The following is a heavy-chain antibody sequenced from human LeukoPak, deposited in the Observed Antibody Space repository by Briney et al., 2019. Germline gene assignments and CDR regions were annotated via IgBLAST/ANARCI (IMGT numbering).Heavy chain of an antibody. CDR3: ARDRYYYGSGSYLTNDY. CDR1: GFTSSSYS. CDR2: ISSSSSTI. D-gene: IGHD3-10*01. V-gene: IGHV3-48*04. Sequence: PGGSLRLSCAASGFTSSSYSMNWVRQAPGKGLEWVSYISSSSSTIYYADSVKGRFTISRDNAKNSLYLQMNSLRAEDTAVYYCARDRYYYGSGSYLTNDYWGQGTLVTVSS. J-gene: IGHJ4*02.